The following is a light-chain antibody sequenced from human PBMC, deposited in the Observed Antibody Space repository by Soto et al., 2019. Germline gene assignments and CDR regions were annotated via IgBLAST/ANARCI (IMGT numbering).Light chain of an antibody. Sequence: EIVLTQSPGTLSLSPGERATLSCRASQSINSRYLAWYQQKPGQAPRLLIYGASSRATGIPDRFSGSGSGTDFTLTISRLEPEDFAVYNWPPYTFGQGTKLEIK. CDR3: PPYT. V-gene: IGKV3-20*01. CDR2: GAS. CDR1: QSINSRY. J-gene: IGKJ2*01.